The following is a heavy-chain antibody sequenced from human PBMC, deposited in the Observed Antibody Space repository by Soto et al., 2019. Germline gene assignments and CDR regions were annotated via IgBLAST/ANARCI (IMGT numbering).Heavy chain of an antibody. D-gene: IGHD2-8*01. CDR3: ARDEYNNGRNWLNP. J-gene: IGHJ5*02. Sequence: QVQLVQSGPEVKKPGASVKVSCKASGYTFSNSGFSWMRQAPGQGLEWMGWISTYNGNTNYEQKFQGRLSMTTDTSTSTAFMELRTLRSDDTAVYYCARDEYNNGRNWLNPWGQGTLVTVTS. CDR1: GYTFSNSG. V-gene: IGHV1-18*01. CDR2: ISTYNGNT.